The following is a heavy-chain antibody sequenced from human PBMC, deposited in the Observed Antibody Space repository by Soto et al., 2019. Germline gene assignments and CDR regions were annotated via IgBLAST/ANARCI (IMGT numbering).Heavy chain of an antibody. Sequence: QVQLVQSGAEVKKPGASVKVSCKASGYTFTSYGISWVRQAPGQGHEWMGWISAYNGNTNYAQKLQGRVTMTTDTSTSTAYMELRSLRSDDTAVYYCARLQYYYDSSGSGAYYYYGMDVWGQGTTVTVSS. D-gene: IGHD3-22*01. CDR2: ISAYNGNT. CDR1: GYTFTSYG. J-gene: IGHJ6*02. CDR3: ARLQYYYDSSGSGAYYYYGMDV. V-gene: IGHV1-18*01.